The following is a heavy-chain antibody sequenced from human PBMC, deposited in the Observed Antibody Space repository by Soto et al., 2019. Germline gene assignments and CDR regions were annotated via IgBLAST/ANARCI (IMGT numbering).Heavy chain of an antibody. Sequence: EVKLLESGGGLVQPGGSLRLSCAASGFTFSNFVMSWVRRAPGKGLEWVSAIGGTSGSTYYADSVKGRFTISRDNSKDTLSLQMNSLGAEDTALYYCAKRRGEGYFDLWGRGTLVTVSS. V-gene: IGHV3-23*01. CDR1: GFTFSNFV. CDR2: IGGTSGST. J-gene: IGHJ2*01. D-gene: IGHD7-27*01. CDR3: AKRRGEGYFDL.